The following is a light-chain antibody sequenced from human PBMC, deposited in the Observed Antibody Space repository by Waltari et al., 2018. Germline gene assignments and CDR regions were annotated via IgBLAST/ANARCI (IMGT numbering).Light chain of an antibody. CDR1: NSDVGNYTY. CDR2: GVS. V-gene: IGLV2-23*02. J-gene: IGLJ2*01. Sequence: QSALTQPASVSGSPGQSIPMSCTGTNSDVGNYTYVSWYQHHPGPAPKVIIFGVSKRPSGVSDRFSGSKSGNTASLTISGLQTEDEADYYCCSYAGTSTLIFGGGTKLTVL. CDR3: CSYAGTSTLI.